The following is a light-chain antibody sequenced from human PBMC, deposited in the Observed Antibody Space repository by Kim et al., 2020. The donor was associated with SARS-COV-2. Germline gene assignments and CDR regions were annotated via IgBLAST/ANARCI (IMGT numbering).Light chain of an antibody. CDR3: QQYYSTPYT. V-gene: IGKV4-1*01. CDR2: WAS. CDR1: QSVLYSSNNKSY. Sequence: TINCKSSQSVLYSSNNKSYLAWYQQKPGQPPKLLIYWASTRESGVPDRFSGSGSGTDFTLTISSLQAEDVAVYYCQQYYSTPYTFGQGTKLEI. J-gene: IGKJ2*01.